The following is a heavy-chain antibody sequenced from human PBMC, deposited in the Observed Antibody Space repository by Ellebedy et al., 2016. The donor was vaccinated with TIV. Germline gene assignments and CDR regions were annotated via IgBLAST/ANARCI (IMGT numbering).Heavy chain of an antibody. V-gene: IGHV3-13*01. D-gene: IGHD3-9*01. CDR2: IGTAGDT. J-gene: IGHJ6*02. CDR1: GFTFDDYT. CDR3: ARASILTGKDYYYYYGMDV. Sequence: ESLKISCAASGFTFDDYTMHWVRQAPGKGLEWVSAIGTAGDTYYPGSVKGRFTISRENAKNSLYLQMNSLRAGDTAVYYCARASILTGKDYYYYYGMDVWGQGTTVTVSS.